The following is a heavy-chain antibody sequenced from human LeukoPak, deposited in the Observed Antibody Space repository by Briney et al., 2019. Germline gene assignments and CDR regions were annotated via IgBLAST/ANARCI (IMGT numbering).Heavy chain of an antibody. V-gene: IGHV3-48*02. CDR1: GLTLSNVW. CDR2: ITASGTAM. Sequence: GGSLRLSCAVSGLTLSNVWMNWVRQAPGKGLEWVSHITASGTAMFYADSVKGRFTISRDNAKNSLYLQMNSLRDEDTAVYYCASSGSYRFDYWGQGTPVTVSS. J-gene: IGHJ4*02. D-gene: IGHD1-26*01. CDR3: ASSGSYRFDY.